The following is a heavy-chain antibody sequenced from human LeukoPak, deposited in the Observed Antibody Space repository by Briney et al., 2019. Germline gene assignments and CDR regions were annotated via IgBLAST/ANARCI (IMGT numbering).Heavy chain of an antibody. CDR2: ISGSGGST. CDR1: GFTFSSYA. CDR3: AKDGGYDSSGYYSNEDYFDY. D-gene: IGHD3-22*01. V-gene: IGHV3-23*01. Sequence: GGSLRLSCAASGFTFSSYAMSWVRQAPGKGLEWVSAISGSGGSTYYADSVKGRFTISRDNSKNTLYLQMNSLRAEDTAVYYCAKDGGYDSSGYYSNEDYFDYWGQGTLVTVSS. J-gene: IGHJ4*02.